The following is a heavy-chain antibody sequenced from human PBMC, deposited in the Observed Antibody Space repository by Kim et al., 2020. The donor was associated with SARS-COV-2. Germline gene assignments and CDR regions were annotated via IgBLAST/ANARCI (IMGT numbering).Heavy chain of an antibody. V-gene: IGHV3-23*01. J-gene: IGHJ5*02. CDR3: GKAAAIYNCFDP. D-gene: IGHD6-13*01. Sequence: YGDSVNSRFTLSRDNSQNNLYLQMNSLRVEETAIYCCGKAAAIYNCFDPWGQGTLVTVSS.